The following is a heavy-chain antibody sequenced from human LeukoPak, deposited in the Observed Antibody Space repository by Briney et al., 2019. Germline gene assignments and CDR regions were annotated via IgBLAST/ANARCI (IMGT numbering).Heavy chain of an antibody. J-gene: IGHJ4*02. V-gene: IGHV4-59*01. Sequence: SETLSLTCKVSGGSIYSSYWTWIRQPPGKGLEWIGYVYYTGSTSYNPSLKSRVLISLDTSKDQFSLILASVTAADTAVYYCAREEGSSWSAFDHWGQGNLVTVSS. CDR3: AREEGSSWSAFDH. CDR1: GGSIYSSY. D-gene: IGHD6-13*01. CDR2: VYYTGST.